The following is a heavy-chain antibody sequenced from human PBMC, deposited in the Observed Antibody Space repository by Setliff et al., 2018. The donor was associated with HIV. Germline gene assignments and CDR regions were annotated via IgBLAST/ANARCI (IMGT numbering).Heavy chain of an antibody. D-gene: IGHD2-2*01. J-gene: IGHJ5*02. V-gene: IGHV4-4*09. CDR1: GGSISGHY. Sequence: PSETLSLTCTVSGGSISGHYWSWIRQPPGRGLEWIGYIYSSGSTNFNPPLQSRVTISVDTSKNQFSLKLSSVTAADTAVYYCARHSGVASSNWFDPWGQGTLVTVSS. CDR3: ARHSGVASSNWFDP. CDR2: IYSSGST.